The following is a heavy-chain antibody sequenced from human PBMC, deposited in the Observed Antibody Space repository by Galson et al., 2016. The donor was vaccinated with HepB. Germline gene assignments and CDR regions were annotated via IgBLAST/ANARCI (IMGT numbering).Heavy chain of an antibody. J-gene: IGHJ6*04. CDR1: GFTFRDYG. V-gene: IGHV3-23*01. Sequence: SLRLSCAASGFTFRDYGMTWVRQAPGKRLEVVSSISRSGDSTDYADSVKGRFTISRDNSKNTLSLQMNSLTADDTAIYYCVQGSTAPAVWGKGTMVTVSS. D-gene: IGHD2-2*01. CDR3: VQGSTAPAV. CDR2: ISRSGDST.